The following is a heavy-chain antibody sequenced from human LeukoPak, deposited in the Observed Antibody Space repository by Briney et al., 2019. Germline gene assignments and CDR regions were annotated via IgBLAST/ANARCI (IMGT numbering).Heavy chain of an antibody. D-gene: IGHD1-26*01. Sequence: SQTLSPTCAISGDSVSNKDAAWNWIRRSPSRGLEWLGRTYYRSKWYNDYAVSVKSRITINPDTSKYQFSLQLNSVTPEDTAVYYCARISSPWSPRDAFDIWGQGTMVTVSS. V-gene: IGHV6-1*01. CDR3: ARISSPWSPRDAFDI. J-gene: IGHJ3*02. CDR2: TYYRSKWYN. CDR1: GDSVSNKDAA.